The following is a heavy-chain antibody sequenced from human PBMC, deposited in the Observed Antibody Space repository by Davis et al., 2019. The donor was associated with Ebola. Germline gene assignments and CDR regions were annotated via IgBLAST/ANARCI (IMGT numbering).Heavy chain of an antibody. V-gene: IGHV1-69*04. J-gene: IGHJ4*02. CDR2: ILPILGAT. CDR3: ARGILAEGLDS. D-gene: IGHD5-18*01. Sequence: SVKVSCKTSGDTFGEYGYNWVRQAPGQRLEWMGRILPILGATNYAQNFQGRVTITADKSTYTVYMELSSLRSEDTAVYYCARGILAEGLDSWGQGTPVSVSS. CDR1: GDTFGEYG.